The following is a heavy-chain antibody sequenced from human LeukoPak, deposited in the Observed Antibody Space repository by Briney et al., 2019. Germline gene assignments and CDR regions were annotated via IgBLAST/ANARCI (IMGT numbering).Heavy chain of an antibody. D-gene: IGHD3-3*01. Sequence: GESLKISCKGSGYSFTSYWISWVRQMPGKGLEWMGRIDPSDSYTNYSPSFQGHVTISADKSISTAYLQWSSLKASDTAMYYCARHSEDYDFWSGYYKGSKDYYYYGMDVWGQGTTVTVSS. CDR3: ARHSEDYDFWSGYYKGSKDYYYYGMDV. V-gene: IGHV5-10-1*01. CDR1: GYSFTSYW. J-gene: IGHJ6*02. CDR2: IDPSDSYT.